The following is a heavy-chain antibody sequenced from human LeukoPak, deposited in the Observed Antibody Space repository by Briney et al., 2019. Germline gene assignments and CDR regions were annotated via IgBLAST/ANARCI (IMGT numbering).Heavy chain of an antibody. Sequence: PGGSLRLSCAASGFTFSSYAMSWVRQAPGKGLEWVSAISGSGGSTYYADSVKGRFTISRDNSKNTLYLQMNSLRAKDTAVYYCAKARRALNYYGSGSPFDYWGQGTLVTVSS. D-gene: IGHD3-10*01. CDR3: AKARRALNYYGSGSPFDY. J-gene: IGHJ4*02. CDR1: GFTFSSYA. V-gene: IGHV3-23*01. CDR2: ISGSGGST.